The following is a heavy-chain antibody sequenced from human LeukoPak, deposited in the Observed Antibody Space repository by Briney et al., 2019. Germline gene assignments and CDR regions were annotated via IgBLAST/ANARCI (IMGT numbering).Heavy chain of an antibody. V-gene: IGHV3-64*01. CDR3: ATTGRDGSGSYSYLYYFDY. CDR2: ISSNGGST. D-gene: IGHD3-10*01. Sequence: GGSLRLSCAASGFTFSYYAMHRVRQAPGKGLEYVSAISSNGGSTYYANSVKGRFTISRDNSKNTLYLQMGSLRTEDMAVYYCATTGRDGSGSYSYLYYFDYWGQGTLVTVSS. J-gene: IGHJ4*02. CDR1: GFTFSYYA.